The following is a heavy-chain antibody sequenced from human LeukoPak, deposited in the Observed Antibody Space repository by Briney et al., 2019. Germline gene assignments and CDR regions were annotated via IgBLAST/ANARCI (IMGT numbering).Heavy chain of an antibody. CDR2: ISAYNGNT. V-gene: IGHV1-18*01. Sequence: ASVKVSCKASGYTFTSYGISWVRQAPGQGLEWMGWISAYNGNTNYAQKLQGRVTMTTDTSTSTAYMELRSLRSDDTAVDYCARGPLYIVVVPATYNWFDPWGQGTLVTVSS. CDR3: ARGPLYIVVVPATYNWFDP. D-gene: IGHD2-2*01. CDR1: GYTFTSYG. J-gene: IGHJ5*02.